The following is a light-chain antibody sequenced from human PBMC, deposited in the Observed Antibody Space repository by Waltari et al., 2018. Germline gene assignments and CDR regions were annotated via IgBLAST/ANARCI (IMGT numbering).Light chain of an antibody. CDR1: SGSDSTTYY. J-gene: IGLJ3*02. CDR3: VLYMGGGIL. Sequence: QTVVTQEPSFSVSPGGTVNLTCGLRSGSDSTTYYTSWYQQTPGQAPRPLIYSTNTRSSGVPDRISGSILGNKAALTITGAQADDESDYYCVLYMGGGILFGGGTKLTVL. CDR2: STN. V-gene: IGLV8-61*01.